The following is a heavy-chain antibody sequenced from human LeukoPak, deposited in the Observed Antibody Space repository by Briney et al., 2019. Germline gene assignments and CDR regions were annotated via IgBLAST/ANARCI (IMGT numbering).Heavy chain of an antibody. D-gene: IGHD4-17*01. V-gene: IGHV1-18*01. Sequence: ASVKVSCKASGYTFTSYGISWVRQAPGQGLEWMGWISAYNGNTNYAQKLQGRITMTTDTSTSTAYMELRSLRSDDTAVYYCARHPSSTTVYYFDYWGQGTLVTVSS. CDR1: GYTFTSYG. CDR2: ISAYNGNT. J-gene: IGHJ4*02. CDR3: ARHPSSTTVYYFDY.